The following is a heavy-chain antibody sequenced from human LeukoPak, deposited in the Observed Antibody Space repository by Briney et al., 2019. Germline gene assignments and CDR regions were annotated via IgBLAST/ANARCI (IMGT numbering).Heavy chain of an antibody. Sequence: PGGSLRLSCAASGFTFSSYWMSWVRQAPGKGLEWVANIKQDGGEKYYVDSVKGRFTISRDNAKNSLYLQMNSLRAEDTAVYYCARTTYYDFWSGYHDAFDIWGQGTMVTVSS. CDR2: IKQDGGEK. J-gene: IGHJ3*02. V-gene: IGHV3-7*01. D-gene: IGHD3-3*01. CDR3: ARTTYYDFWSGYHDAFDI. CDR1: GFTFSSYW.